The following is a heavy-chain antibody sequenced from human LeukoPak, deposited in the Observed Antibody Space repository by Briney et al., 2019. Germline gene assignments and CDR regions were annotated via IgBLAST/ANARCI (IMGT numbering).Heavy chain of an antibody. CDR3: AKFSSGSPHGDDY. CDR1: GFTFSSYG. CDR2: ISYDGSNK. Sequence: PGGSLRLSCAASGFTFSSYGMHWVRQAPGKGLERVAVISYDGSNKYYADSVKGRFTISRDNSKNTLYLQMNSLRAEDTAVYYCAKFSSGSPHGDDYWGQGTLVTVSS. D-gene: IGHD1-26*01. V-gene: IGHV3-30*18. J-gene: IGHJ4*02.